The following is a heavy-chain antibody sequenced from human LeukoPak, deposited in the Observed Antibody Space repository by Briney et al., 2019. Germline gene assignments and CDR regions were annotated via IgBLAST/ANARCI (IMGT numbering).Heavy chain of an antibody. CDR2: INPTSGAT. CDR3: ARGLSGPSGMDV. Sequence: ASVKVSCKASEYIFTGYYMHWVRQAPGQGLEWVGWINPTSGATNYAQKFQGWVTMTRDTSISTAYMELRRLRSDDTAVYYCARGLSGPSGMDVWGQGTTVTVSS. D-gene: IGHD2/OR15-2a*01. J-gene: IGHJ6*02. V-gene: IGHV1-2*04. CDR1: EYIFTGYY.